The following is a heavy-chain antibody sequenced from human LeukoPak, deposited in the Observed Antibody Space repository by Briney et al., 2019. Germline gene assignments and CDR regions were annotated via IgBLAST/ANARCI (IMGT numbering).Heavy chain of an antibody. Sequence: PSETLSLTCTVSGGSSSGFYWSWIRQPPGKGLEWVGYVYNSEYNSYNPSLKSRVSIAFDTSENQFSLSLASVTDADTAVYYCARNWGSGGSYLFDFSGPGTLVTVSS. CDR2: VYNSEYN. CDR3: ARNWGSGGSYLFDF. V-gene: IGHV4-59*12. D-gene: IGHD6-19*01. J-gene: IGHJ4*02. CDR1: GGSSSGFY.